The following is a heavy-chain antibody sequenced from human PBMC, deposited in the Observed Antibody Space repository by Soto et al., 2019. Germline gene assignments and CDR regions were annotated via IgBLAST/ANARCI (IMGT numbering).Heavy chain of an antibody. D-gene: IGHD5-12*01. V-gene: IGHV4-31*03. J-gene: IGHJ4*02. CDR1: GGSISSGGYY. CDR3: AAGGGLPRYY. CDR2: ISYSGST. Sequence: SETLSLTCTVSGGSISSGGYYWSWIRQHPGKGLEWIGHISYSGSTYYNPSLKSRVTISVDRSKNQFSLKLSSVTAADTAVYYCAAGGGLPRYYWGQGTLVTVSS.